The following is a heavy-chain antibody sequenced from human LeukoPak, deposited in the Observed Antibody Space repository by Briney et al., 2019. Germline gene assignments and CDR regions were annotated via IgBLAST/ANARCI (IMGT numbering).Heavy chain of an antibody. CDR3: ARDLAAAGTDYYGMDV. Sequence: GASVTVSCKASGYTFTGYYMHWVRQAPGQGLEWMGWINPNSGGTNYAQKFQGRVTMTRDTSISTAYMELSRLRSDDTAVYYCARDLAAAGTDYYGMDVWGQGTTVTVSS. CDR2: INPNSGGT. CDR1: GYTFTGYY. J-gene: IGHJ6*02. D-gene: IGHD6-13*01. V-gene: IGHV1-2*02.